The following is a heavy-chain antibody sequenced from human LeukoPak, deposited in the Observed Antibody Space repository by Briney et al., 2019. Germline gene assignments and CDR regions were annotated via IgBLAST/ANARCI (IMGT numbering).Heavy chain of an antibody. V-gene: IGHV3-48*04. CDR3: AELGITMIGGV. Sequence: GSLRLSCAASGFTFSSYGMHWVRQAPGKGLEWVSYISSSGSTIYYADSVKGRFTVSRDNAKNSLYLQMNSLRAEDTAVYYCAELGITMIGGVWGKGTTVTISS. CDR2: ISSSGSTI. CDR1: GFTFSSYG. J-gene: IGHJ6*04. D-gene: IGHD3-10*02.